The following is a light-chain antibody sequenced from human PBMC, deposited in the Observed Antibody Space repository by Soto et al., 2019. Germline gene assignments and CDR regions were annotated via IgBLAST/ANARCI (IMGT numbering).Light chain of an antibody. CDR3: QQYNTWPLT. J-gene: IGKJ3*01. V-gene: IGKV3-15*01. CDR1: QSVSSN. CDR2: DAS. Sequence: ETVMTQSPATLSVSPGERPTLSCRARQSVSSNLAGYQQKPGQAPRLLSYDASTRATGIPARFSGSGSGTEFTLTISSLQSEDFAVYYCQQYNTWPLTFGPGTKVDIK.